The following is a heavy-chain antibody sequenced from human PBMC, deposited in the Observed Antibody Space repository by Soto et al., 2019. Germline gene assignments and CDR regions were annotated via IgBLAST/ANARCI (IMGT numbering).Heavy chain of an antibody. J-gene: IGHJ4*02. CDR2: ISGSGGST. V-gene: IGHV3-23*01. CDR3: AKDFLEIGLENWNFDY. CDR1: GFTFSSYA. D-gene: IGHD3-3*01. Sequence: GGSLRLSCAASGFTFSSYAMSWVRQAPGKGLEWVSAISGSGGSTYYADSVKGRFTISRDNSKNTLYLQMNSLRAEDTAVYYCAKDFLEIGLENWNFDYWGQGTLVTVSS.